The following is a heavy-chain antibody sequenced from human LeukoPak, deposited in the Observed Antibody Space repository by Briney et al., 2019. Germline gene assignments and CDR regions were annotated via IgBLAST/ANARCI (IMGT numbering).Heavy chain of an antibody. J-gene: IGHJ6*03. D-gene: IGHD1-1*01. Sequence: HTGGSLRLSCAASGFTFSSYAMSWVRQAPGKGLEWVSAISGSGGSTYYADSVKGRFTISRDNSKNTLYLQMNSLRAEDTAVYYCAKEGTGYYYYMDVWGKGTTVTVSS. V-gene: IGHV3-23*01. CDR2: ISGSGGST. CDR1: GFTFSSYA. CDR3: AKEGTGYYYYMDV.